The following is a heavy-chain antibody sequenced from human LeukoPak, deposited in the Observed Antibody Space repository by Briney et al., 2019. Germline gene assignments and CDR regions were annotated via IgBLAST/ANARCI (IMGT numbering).Heavy chain of an antibody. D-gene: IGHD6-6*01. CDR3: AREGSSSMYYFDY. J-gene: IGHJ4*02. V-gene: IGHV4-34*01. CDR2: INHSGST. Sequence: SETLSLTCAVYGGSFSGYYWSWIRQPPGKGLEWIGEINHSGSTNYNPSLKSRVTISVDTSKNQFSLKLSSVTAADTAVYYCAREGSSSMYYFDYWGQGTLVTASS. CDR1: GGSFSGYY.